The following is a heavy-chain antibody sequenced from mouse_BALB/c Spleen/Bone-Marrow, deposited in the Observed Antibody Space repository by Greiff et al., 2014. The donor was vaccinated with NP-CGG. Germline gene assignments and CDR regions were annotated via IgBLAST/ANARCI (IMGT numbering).Heavy chain of an antibody. CDR1: GYTFTSYW. J-gene: IGHJ4*01. V-gene: IGHV1-87*01. CDR2: IYPGDGDT. CDR3: ARTGAYYGSMDY. D-gene: IGHD2-10*01. Sequence: QVQLQQSGAELARPGASVKLSCKASGYTFTSYWMQWVKQRPGQGLEWIGAIYPGDGDTRYTQKFKGKATLTADKSSSTAYMQLSSLAFEDSAVYYCARTGAYYGSMDYWGQGTSVTVSS.